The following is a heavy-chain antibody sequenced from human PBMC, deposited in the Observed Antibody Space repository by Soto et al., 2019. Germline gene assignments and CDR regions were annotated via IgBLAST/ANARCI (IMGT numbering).Heavy chain of an antibody. Sequence: SETLSLTCGVYRGSFSGFYWTWVRQTPGKGLEWICEINHSGSTNYNPSLKNRVTISVDRSTNYFSLRMTSVTAADAAVYYCARGRRYVYGYNLYGMDVWGKGTTVTVSS. J-gene: IGHJ6*04. CDR1: RGSFSGFY. V-gene: IGHV4-34*01. D-gene: IGHD1-1*01. CDR3: ARGRRYVYGYNLYGMDV. CDR2: INHSGST.